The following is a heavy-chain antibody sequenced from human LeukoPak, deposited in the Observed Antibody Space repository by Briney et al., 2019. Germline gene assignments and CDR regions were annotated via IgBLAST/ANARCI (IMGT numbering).Heavy chain of an antibody. J-gene: IGHJ4*02. V-gene: IGHV3-21*01. CDR3: ARDRPHYFDASG. Sequence: PGGSLRLSCATSGFTFNNYNMNWVRQAPGRALEWVSSITSSGTYIFYADSVKGRFTISRDNAKNSLYLQMNSLRAEDSAVYYCARDRPHYFDASGGGRGTLVTVSS. CDR1: GFTFNNYN. CDR2: ITSSGTYI. D-gene: IGHD3-9*01.